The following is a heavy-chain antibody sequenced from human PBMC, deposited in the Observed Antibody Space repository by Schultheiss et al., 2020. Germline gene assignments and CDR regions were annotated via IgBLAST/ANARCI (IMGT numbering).Heavy chain of an antibody. CDR3: ARDVQLWPQPGYYYYYGMDV. V-gene: IGHV4-61*01. CDR1: GGSVSSGSYY. CDR2: IYYSGNT. J-gene: IGHJ6*02. Sequence: GSLRLSCTVSGGSVSSGSYYWNWIRQPPGKGLEWIGNIYYSGNTTYNPSLKSRVTISIDTSKNQFSLKLSSVTAADTAVYYCARDVQLWPQPGYYYYYGMDVWGQGTTITVSS. D-gene: IGHD5-18*01.